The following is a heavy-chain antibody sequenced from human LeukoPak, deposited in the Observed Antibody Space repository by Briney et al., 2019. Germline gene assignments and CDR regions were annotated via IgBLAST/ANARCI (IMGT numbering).Heavy chain of an antibody. D-gene: IGHD2-2*01. CDR1: GGSHSSHY. CDR3: ARFSSGCSTSSCYLTY. V-gene: IGHV4-59*11. Sequence: NTSETLSLTCSVSGGSHSSHYWSWIRQPPGKGLELIGHIHDTGSTFYNPSLRGRVTISLDTSNNQFSLKLTSMTAADTAVYYCARFSSGCSTSSCYLTYWGQGTLVTVS. J-gene: IGHJ4*02. CDR2: IHDTGST.